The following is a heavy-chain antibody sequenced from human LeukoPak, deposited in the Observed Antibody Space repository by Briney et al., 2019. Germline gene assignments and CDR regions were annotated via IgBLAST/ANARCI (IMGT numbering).Heavy chain of an antibody. D-gene: IGHD3-3*01. CDR2: MNPNSGNK. J-gene: IGHJ4*02. Sequence: ASVKVSCKPSGYTFTNYDINGVRQATGQGLEWMGGMNPNSGNKSDAQNFQGRVTITENTSISTVYMELSSLRYEDAAVYYCARGQVRILEWLEDYWGQGTLVTVSS. V-gene: IGHV1-8*03. CDR1: GYTFTNYD. CDR3: ARGQVRILEWLEDY.